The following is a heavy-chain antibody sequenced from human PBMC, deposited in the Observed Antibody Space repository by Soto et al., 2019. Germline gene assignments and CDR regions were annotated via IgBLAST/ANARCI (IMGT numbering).Heavy chain of an antibody. D-gene: IGHD2-2*02. Sequence: GGSLRLSCAASGFTFSSYWMNWVRQAPGKGLEWVANVKQDGSEKCYVDSVKGRFTISRDNAKNSLYLQMNYLRAEDTAVYYCARGYCSSSSCYKSPDYWGQGTLVTVSS. CDR1: GFTFSSYW. J-gene: IGHJ4*02. CDR3: ARGYCSSSSCYKSPDY. CDR2: VKQDGSEK. V-gene: IGHV3-7*03.